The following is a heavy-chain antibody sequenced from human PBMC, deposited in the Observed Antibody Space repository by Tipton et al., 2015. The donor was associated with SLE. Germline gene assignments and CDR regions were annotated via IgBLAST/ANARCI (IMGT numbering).Heavy chain of an antibody. CDR1: GGSISSGSYY. V-gene: IGHV4-61*01. J-gene: IGHJ4*02. Sequence: TLSLTCTVSGGSISSGSYYWSWIRQPPGKGLEWIGYIYYSGSTNYNPSLKGRVTISVDTSKNQFSLKLSSVTAADTAVYYCARTGIAARGGVGYWGQGTLVTGCS. CDR2: IYYSGST. CDR3: ARTGIAARGGVGY. D-gene: IGHD6-13*01.